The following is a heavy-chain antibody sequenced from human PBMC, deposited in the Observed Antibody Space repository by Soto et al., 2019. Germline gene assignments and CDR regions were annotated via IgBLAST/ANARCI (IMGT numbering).Heavy chain of an antibody. D-gene: IGHD6-6*01. CDR2: IGIRPGYI. J-gene: IGHJ3*01. Sequence: EEQLVESGGGLVKPGGSLSFSCVASGFNLSSYTLSWDRQPPGMGLQWVSSIGIRPGYIYYGESVTGRFNISRDNAKNPLFLQMNSLRAAATAIFFCGKNVLAVTEDAVDVWGQGTIVTVSS. CDR1: GFNLSSYT. V-gene: IGHV3-21*01. CDR3: GKNVLAVTEDAVDV.